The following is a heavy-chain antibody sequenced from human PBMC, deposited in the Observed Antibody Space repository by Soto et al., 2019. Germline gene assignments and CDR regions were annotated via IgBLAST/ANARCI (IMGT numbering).Heavy chain of an antibody. CDR3: ARGVIGSSGWQTYDY. V-gene: IGHV3-30-3*01. J-gene: IGHJ4*02. D-gene: IGHD6-19*01. CDR1: GFTFSSYA. CDR2: ISYDGSNK. Sequence: GGSLRLSCAASGFTFSSYAMHWVRQAPGKGLEWVAVISYDGSNKYYADSVKGRFTISRDNSKNTLYLQMNSLRAEDTAVYYCARGVIGSSGWQTYDYWGQGTLVTVSS.